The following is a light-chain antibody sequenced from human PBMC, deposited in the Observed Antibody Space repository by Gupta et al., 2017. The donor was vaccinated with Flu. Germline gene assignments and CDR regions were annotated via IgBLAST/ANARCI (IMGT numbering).Light chain of an antibody. Sequence: PLTHPAPVSGSPGHPIPISSTGTSSDIVGYDYVYCYQQRQGKAPQLMIYDAVNRPSGVSNRFSGSKFGNTDSLTISVLQADDEDDYYCSAYTRGSASLVTFGGGTRLTV. CDR2: DAV. CDR1: SSDIVGYDY. V-gene: IGLV2-14*03. CDR3: SAYTRGSASLVT. J-gene: IGLJ2*01.